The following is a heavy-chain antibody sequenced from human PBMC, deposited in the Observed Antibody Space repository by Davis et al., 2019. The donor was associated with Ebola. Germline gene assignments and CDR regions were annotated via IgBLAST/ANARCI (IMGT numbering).Heavy chain of an antibody. CDR3: ARDDVPRCSSTSCYRYNWFDP. D-gene: IGHD2-2*02. V-gene: IGHV3-33*08. CDR1: GFTFSSYA. CDR2: IWYDGSNK. Sequence: PGGSLRLSCAASGFTFSSYAMHWVRQAPGKGLEWVAVIWYDGSNKYYADSVKGRFTISRDNSKNTLYLQMNSLRAEDTAVYYWARDDVPRCSSTSCYRYNWFDPWGQGTLVTVSS. J-gene: IGHJ5*02.